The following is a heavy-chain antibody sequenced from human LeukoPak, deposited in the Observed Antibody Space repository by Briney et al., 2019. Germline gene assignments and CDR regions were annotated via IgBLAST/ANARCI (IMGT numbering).Heavy chain of an antibody. D-gene: IGHD3-10*01. J-gene: IGHJ4*02. V-gene: IGHV4-39*07. CDR1: GGSISSSSYY. CDR2: IYYSGST. Sequence: SATQSLTCTVSGGSISSSSYYWGWIRRPPRKGLEWIGSIYYSGSTYYNPSLKSRVTISVDTSKNQFSQKLSSVTAADAAVYYCASSGAGQFDYWGQGTRVTVSS. CDR3: ASSGAGQFDY.